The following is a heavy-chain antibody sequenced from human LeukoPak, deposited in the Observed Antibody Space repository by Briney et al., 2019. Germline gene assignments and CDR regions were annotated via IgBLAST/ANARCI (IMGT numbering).Heavy chain of an antibody. V-gene: IGHV4-59*01. CDR2: IKDSGST. D-gene: IGHD2-2*01. J-gene: IGHJ6*03. CDR1: GGSISSYY. CDR3: ARVVVVPDAFYYYYMDV. Sequence: KASETLSLTCTVSGGSISSYYWSWIRQPPGKGLEWIGYIKDSGSTNYNPSLQSRVTISVDTSKNQFSLKLTSVTAADTALYYCARVVVVPDAFYYYYMDVWGKGTTVTVSS.